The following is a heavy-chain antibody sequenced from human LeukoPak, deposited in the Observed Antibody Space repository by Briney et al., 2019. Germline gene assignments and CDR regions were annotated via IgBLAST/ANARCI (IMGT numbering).Heavy chain of an antibody. J-gene: IGHJ4*02. CDR1: GFTFISYS. CDR3: ARGGYENSGYYSGAGARADY. D-gene: IGHD3-22*01. CDR2: ISFSGATI. Sequence: PGGSLRLSSAASGFTFISYSRNWGRQAPGKGLEWIAYISFSGATIYYAGSVRGRFTISMDNAQNSLYLQMNSLRAEDTAVYHCARGGYENSGYYSGAGARADYWGEGTLVTVSS. V-gene: IGHV3-48*01.